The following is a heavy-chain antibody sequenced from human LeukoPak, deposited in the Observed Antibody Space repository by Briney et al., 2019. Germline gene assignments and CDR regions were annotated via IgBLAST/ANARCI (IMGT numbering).Heavy chain of an antibody. CDR3: AKDVSMVRGVIIDY. Sequence: VASVKVSCKTSGYTFTTYGISWVRQAPGQGLEWMGWISAYNGNTNYAQKFQGRVTMTTDTSTNTAYMELRSLRSDDTAVYYCAKDVSMVRGVIIDYWGQGTLVTVSS. J-gene: IGHJ4*02. V-gene: IGHV1-18*01. CDR2: ISAYNGNT. D-gene: IGHD3-10*01. CDR1: GYTFTTYG.